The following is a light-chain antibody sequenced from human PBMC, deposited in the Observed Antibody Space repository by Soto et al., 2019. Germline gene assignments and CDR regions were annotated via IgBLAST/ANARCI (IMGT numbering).Light chain of an antibody. CDR3: SSYTTSNTRQIV. CDR1: SSDVGGYNY. Sequence: QSALTQPASVSGSPGQSITISCTGTSSDVGGYNYVSWYQHHPGKAPKLMIFEVSNRPSGVSNRFSGSKSGNTASLTISGRQPEDEADYYCSSYTTSNTRQIVFGTGTKVTVL. CDR2: EVS. J-gene: IGLJ1*01. V-gene: IGLV2-14*01.